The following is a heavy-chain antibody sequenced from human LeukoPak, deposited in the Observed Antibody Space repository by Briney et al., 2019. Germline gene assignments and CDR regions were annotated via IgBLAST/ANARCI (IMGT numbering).Heavy chain of an antibody. CDR2: SNHIGST. D-gene: IGHD3-3*01. V-gene: IGHV4-34*01. J-gene: IGHJ5*02. CDR1: GGSFSGYY. Sequence: SETLSLTCAVYGGSFSGYYWSWIRQPPGKGLEWIGESNHIGSTNYNPTLKRRVNISVDTSKNQFSLKLSSVTAADSAVYYCATGPQTGRFLGHNWFAPWGQGTLVTVSS. CDR3: ATGPQTGRFLGHNWFAP.